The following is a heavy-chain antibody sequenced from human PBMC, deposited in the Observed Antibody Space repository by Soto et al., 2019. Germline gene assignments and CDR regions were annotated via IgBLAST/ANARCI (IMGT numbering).Heavy chain of an antibody. Sequence: GGSLRLTCVACGFTFSSYSVSWVRQAPWKGLEWVSAISGSGGSTYYADSVKGRFPISRDNSKKTVFLQVNSLRAEDAAIYYCATTGHIVVVPPEKKRLDSCGRGNLIT. CDR1: GFTFSSYS. CDR3: ATTGHIVVVPPEKKRLDS. D-gene: IGHD2-2*01. V-gene: IGHV3-23*01. J-gene: IGHJ5*01. CDR2: ISGSGGST.